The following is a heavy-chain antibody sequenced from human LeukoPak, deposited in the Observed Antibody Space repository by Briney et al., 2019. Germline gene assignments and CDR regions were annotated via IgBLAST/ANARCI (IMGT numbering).Heavy chain of an antibody. CDR1: GFTFSSYW. CDR3: ARKFCYDSSGYLTFDY. Sequence: GGSLRLSCAASGFTFSSYWMHWVRQAPGKGLVWVSRINSDGSSTSYADSVKGRFTISRDNAKNTLYLQMNSLRAEDTAVYYCARKFCYDSSGYLTFDYWGQGTLVTVSS. D-gene: IGHD3-22*01. V-gene: IGHV3-74*01. J-gene: IGHJ4*02. CDR2: INSDGSST.